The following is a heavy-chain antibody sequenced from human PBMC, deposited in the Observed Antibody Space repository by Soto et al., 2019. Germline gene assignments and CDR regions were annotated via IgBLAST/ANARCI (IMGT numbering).Heavy chain of an antibody. CDR1: GFTLNNYA. Sequence: GGSTKLSCAACGFTLNNYAMTWVRQGTGTGLEWVSAIWYDGSSTYYAGSVKGRFTISRDNSKNTLYLQMNSLRAEDTAVYYCARVEQWLADDAFDIWGQGTMVTVSS. CDR3: ARVEQWLADDAFDI. J-gene: IGHJ3*02. D-gene: IGHD6-19*01. V-gene: IGHV3-23*01. CDR2: IWYDGSST.